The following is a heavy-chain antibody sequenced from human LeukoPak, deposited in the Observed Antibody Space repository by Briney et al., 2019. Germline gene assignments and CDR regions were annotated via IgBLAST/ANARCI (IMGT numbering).Heavy chain of an antibody. V-gene: IGHV4-4*07. D-gene: IGHD3-3*01. CDR1: SDSISSYY. CDR2: IYSTGST. J-gene: IGHJ3*02. CDR3: ATTTPILAFDI. Sequence: SETLSLTCTVSSDSISSYYCNWIRQPAGKGLEYIGRIYSTGSTNYNPSLKSRVTMSVDTSKNHFSLKLSSVTAADTAVYYCATTTPILAFDIWGQGTMVTVSS.